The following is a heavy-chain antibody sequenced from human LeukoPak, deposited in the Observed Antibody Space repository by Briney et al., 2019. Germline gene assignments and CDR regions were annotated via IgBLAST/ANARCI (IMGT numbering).Heavy chain of an antibody. D-gene: IGHD6-13*01. CDR3: AKEGAQLVPSPFDY. V-gene: IGHV3-48*01. J-gene: IGHJ4*02. CDR1: GFTFSSYN. Sequence: GGSLRLSCAASGFTFSSYNMNWVRQAPGKGLEWISYINSAGTTIYYADSVKGRFTISRDNAKNSLYLQMSGLRVEDTAVYYCAKEGAQLVPSPFDYWGQGTLVTVSS. CDR2: INSAGTTI.